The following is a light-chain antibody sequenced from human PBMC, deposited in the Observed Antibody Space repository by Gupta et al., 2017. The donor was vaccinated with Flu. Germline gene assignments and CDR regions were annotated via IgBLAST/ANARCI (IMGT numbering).Light chain of an antibody. V-gene: IGKV3-11*01. Sequence: EVVLTQSPATLSLSPGGRATLSCRASQSISNYLAWYQQKPGQAPRLLIYDTSNRATGIPARFSGSGSGTDFTLTISSLEPEDFAVYYCQQRSTWPPITFGQGTRLEIK. CDR2: DTS. CDR3: QQRSTWPPIT. CDR1: QSISNY. J-gene: IGKJ5*01.